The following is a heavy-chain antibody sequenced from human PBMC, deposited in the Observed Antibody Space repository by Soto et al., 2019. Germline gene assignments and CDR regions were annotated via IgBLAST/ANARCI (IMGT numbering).Heavy chain of an antibody. Sequence: VQLVESGGGLVQPGGSLRLSCAASGFTFSSYSMNWVRQAPGKGLEWVAVIWYDGSNKYYADSVKGRFTISRDNSKNTLYLQMNSLRAEDTAVYYCARDRIVATIRSGMDVWGQGTTVTVSS. J-gene: IGHJ6*02. CDR2: IWYDGSNK. V-gene: IGHV3-33*08. CDR3: ARDRIVATIRSGMDV. CDR1: GFTFSSYS. D-gene: IGHD5-12*01.